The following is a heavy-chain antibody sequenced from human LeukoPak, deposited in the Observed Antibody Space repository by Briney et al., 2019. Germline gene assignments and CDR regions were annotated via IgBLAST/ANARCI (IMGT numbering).Heavy chain of an antibody. Sequence: ASVKVSCKASGGTFSSYAISWVRQAPGQGLEWMGGIIPIFGTANYAQKFQSRVTITADKSTSTAYMELSSLRSEDTAVYYCARSELDDILTGYLYYFDYWGQGTLVTVSS. D-gene: IGHD3-9*01. CDR2: IIPIFGTA. CDR3: ARSELDDILTGYLYYFDY. CDR1: GGTFSSYA. J-gene: IGHJ4*02. V-gene: IGHV1-69*06.